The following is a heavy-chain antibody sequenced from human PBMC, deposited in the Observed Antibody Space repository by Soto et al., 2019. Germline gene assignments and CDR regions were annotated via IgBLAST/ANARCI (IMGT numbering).Heavy chain of an antibody. CDR2: ISSRSSYR. Sequence: QVQLVESGGGLVKPGGSLRLSCAASGFTFSDYYMSWIRQAPGKGLEWVSYISSRSSYRNYADSVKGRFTISRDDAQNSLYLQMNSLGAEDTAVYYCAKLPPFDWYFDLWGRGTLVTVSS. J-gene: IGHJ2*01. D-gene: IGHD1-7*01. V-gene: IGHV3-11*06. CDR1: GFTFSDYY. CDR3: AKLPPFDWYFDL.